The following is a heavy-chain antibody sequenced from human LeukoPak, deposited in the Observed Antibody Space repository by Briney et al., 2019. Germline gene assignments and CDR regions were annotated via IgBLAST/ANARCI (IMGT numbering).Heavy chain of an antibody. D-gene: IGHD3-10*01. CDR2: INPSGGST. CDR1: GYTFTSYY. CDR3: VEESPEYFQH. Sequence: ASVKVSCKASGYTFTSYYMHWVRQAPGQGLEWMGVINPSGGSTSYAQKFQGRVTMTRDTSTSTVYMELSSLRSEDTAVYYCVEESPEYFQHWGQGTLVTVSS. J-gene: IGHJ1*01. V-gene: IGHV1-46*01.